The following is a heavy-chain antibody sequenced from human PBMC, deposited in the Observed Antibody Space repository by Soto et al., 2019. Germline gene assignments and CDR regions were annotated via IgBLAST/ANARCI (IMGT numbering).Heavy chain of an antibody. CDR3: AKVRPPYYYDSSGYYLDAFDI. CDR2: ISYDGSNK. V-gene: IGHV3-30*18. J-gene: IGHJ3*02. D-gene: IGHD3-22*01. CDR1: GFTFSSYG. Sequence: GGSLRLSCAASGFTFSSYGMHWVRQAPGKGLEWVAVISYDGSNKYYADSVKGRFTISRDNSKNTLYLQMNSLRAEDTAVYYCAKVRPPYYYDSSGYYLDAFDIWGQGTMVTVSS.